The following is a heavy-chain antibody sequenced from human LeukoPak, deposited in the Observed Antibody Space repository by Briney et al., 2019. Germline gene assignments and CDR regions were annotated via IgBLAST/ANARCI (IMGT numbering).Heavy chain of an antibody. CDR1: GGSFRGYY. D-gene: IGHD2-2*01. V-gene: IGHV4-34*01. J-gene: IGHJ4*02. Sequence: PSETLSLTCAVYGGSFRGYYWSWIRQPPGKGLEWIGEINHSGSTNYNPSLKSRVTISVDTSKNQFSLKLSSVTAADTAVYYCARVYDCSSTSCYEYFDYWGQGTLVTVSS. CDR2: INHSGST. CDR3: ARVYDCSSTSCYEYFDY.